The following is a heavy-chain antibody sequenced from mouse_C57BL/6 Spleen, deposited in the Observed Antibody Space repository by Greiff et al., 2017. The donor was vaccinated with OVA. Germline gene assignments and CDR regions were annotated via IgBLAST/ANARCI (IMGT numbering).Heavy chain of an antibody. V-gene: IGHV1-69*01. Sequence: VQLKQPGAELVMPGASVKLSCKASGYTFTSYWMHWVKQRPGQGLEWIGEIDPSDSYTNYNQKFKGKSTLTVDKSSSTAYMQLSSLTSEDSAVYYCARSGYGSRRAMDYWGQGTSVTVSS. CDR1: GYTFTSYW. D-gene: IGHD1-1*01. J-gene: IGHJ4*01. CDR2: IDPSDSYT. CDR3: ARSGYGSRRAMDY.